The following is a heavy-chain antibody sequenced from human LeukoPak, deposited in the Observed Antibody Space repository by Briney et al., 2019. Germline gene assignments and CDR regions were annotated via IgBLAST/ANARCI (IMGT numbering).Heavy chain of an antibody. CDR2: ISSSGVNT. V-gene: IGHV3-23*01. Sequence: AGGSLRLSCAASGFTFSSYSMSWVRQAPGKGLEWVSSISSSGVNTFYADSVKGRFTISRDNSKYTLYLQINYLRVEDTAVYYCVKDRPTWPIDYWGQGTLVTVSS. J-gene: IGHJ4*02. CDR3: VKDRPTWPIDY. CDR1: GFTFSSYS. D-gene: IGHD5-12*01.